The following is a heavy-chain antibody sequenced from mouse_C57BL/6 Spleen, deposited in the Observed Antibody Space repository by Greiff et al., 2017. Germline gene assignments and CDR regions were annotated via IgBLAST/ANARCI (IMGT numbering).Heavy chain of an antibody. J-gene: IGHJ3*01. Sequence: VQLKESGAELVKPGASVKLSCTASGFNIKDYYMHWVKQRTEQGLEWIGRIDPEDGETKYAPKFQGKATITADTSSNTAYLRLSSLTSEDTAVYYCASFGDWCAYWGQGTLVTVSA. V-gene: IGHV14-2*01. CDR1: GFNIKDYY. CDR2: IDPEDGET. CDR3: ASFGDWCAY.